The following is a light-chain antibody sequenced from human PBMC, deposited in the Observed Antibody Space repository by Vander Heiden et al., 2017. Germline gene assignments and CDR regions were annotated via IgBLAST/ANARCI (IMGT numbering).Light chain of an antibody. CDR1: QTIDNW. Sequence: DIYTTQSPSTLSASVGDRVIITCRASQTIDNWLAWYQQKPGKAPKLLIYRASNLESGVPSRFSGSGSGTEFTLTISNLQPDDFATYYCQQYHTYPLTFGGGTRVDIK. CDR2: RAS. CDR3: QQYHTYPLT. V-gene: IGKV1-5*03. J-gene: IGKJ4*01.